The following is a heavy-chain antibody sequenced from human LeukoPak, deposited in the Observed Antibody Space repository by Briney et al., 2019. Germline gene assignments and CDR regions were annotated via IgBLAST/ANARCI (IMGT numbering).Heavy chain of an antibody. Sequence: GGSLRLSCAASGFTFSSYAMNWVRQAPGKGLEWVSSISGSTSYIYYADSVRGRFTISRDNAKNSLYLQMNSLRVEDTAVYYCARGSDFVWGSYRPYFDYWGQGTLVTVSS. V-gene: IGHV3-21*01. J-gene: IGHJ4*02. D-gene: IGHD3-16*02. CDR3: ARGSDFVWGSYRPYFDY. CDR2: ISGSTSYI. CDR1: GFTFSSYA.